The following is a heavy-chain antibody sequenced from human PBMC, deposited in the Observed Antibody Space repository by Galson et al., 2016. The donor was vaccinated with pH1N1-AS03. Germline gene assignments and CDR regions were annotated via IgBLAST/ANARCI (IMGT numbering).Heavy chain of an antibody. Sequence: SLRLSCAASGFTFSSYAMSWVRQAPGKGLEWVSAIAGGGVTTYYADSVKGRFTISRDNSKNTLYLRINSLRAEDTAIYYCAKLSLGYCAYWSQGTLVTVSS. J-gene: IGHJ4*02. CDR1: GFTFSSYA. CDR2: IAGGGVTT. CDR3: AKLSLGYCAY. D-gene: IGHD2-15*01. V-gene: IGHV3-23*01.